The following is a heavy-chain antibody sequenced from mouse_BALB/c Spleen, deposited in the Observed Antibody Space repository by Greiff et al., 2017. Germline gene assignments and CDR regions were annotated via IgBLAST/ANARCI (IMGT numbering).Heavy chain of an antibody. CDR3: ARTPYYYGSLYFDY. D-gene: IGHD1-1*01. CDR1: GYTFTSYW. J-gene: IGHJ2*01. CDR2: INPSNGRT. Sequence: VQLQQSGAELVKPGASVKLSCKASGYTFTSYWMHWVKQRPGQGLEWIGEINPSNGRTNYNEKFKSKATLTVDKSSSTAYMQLSSLTSEDSAVYYCARTPYYYGSLYFDYWGQGTTLTVSS. V-gene: IGHV1S81*02.